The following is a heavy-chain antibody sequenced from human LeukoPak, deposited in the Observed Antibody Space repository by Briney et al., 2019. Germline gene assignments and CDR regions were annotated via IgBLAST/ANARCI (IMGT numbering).Heavy chain of an antibody. CDR3: AKDRGFSSYYFDY. CDR2: ISWNSGSI. V-gene: IGHV3-9*01. J-gene: IGHJ4*02. D-gene: IGHD3-3*01. Sequence: PGGSLRLSCAASGFTFDDYAMHWARQAPGKGLEWVSGISWNSGSIGYADSVKGRFTISRDNAKNSLYLQMNSLRAEDTALYYCAKDRGFSSYYFDYWGQGTLVTVSS. CDR1: GFTFDDYA.